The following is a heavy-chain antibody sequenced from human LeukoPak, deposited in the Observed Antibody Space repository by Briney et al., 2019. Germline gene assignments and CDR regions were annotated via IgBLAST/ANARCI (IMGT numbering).Heavy chain of an antibody. J-gene: IGHJ6*02. Sequence: ASVKVSCKASGYTFTGYYMHWVRQAPGQGLEWMGWINPNSGGTNYAQKFQGRVTMTRDTSISTAYMELSRLRFDDTAVYYCARDRARGYSGYQKYYGMDVWGQGTTVTVSS. CDR2: INPNSGGT. CDR3: ARDRARGYSGYQKYYGMDV. V-gene: IGHV1-2*02. D-gene: IGHD5-12*01. CDR1: GYTFTGYY.